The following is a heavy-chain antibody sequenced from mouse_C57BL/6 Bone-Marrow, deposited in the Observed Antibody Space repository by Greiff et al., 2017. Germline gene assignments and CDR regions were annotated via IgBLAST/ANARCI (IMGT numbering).Heavy chain of an antibody. V-gene: IGHV5-12*01. Sequence: DVKLVESGGGLVQPGGSLKLSCAASGFTFSDYYMYWVRQTPEKRLVWVAYISNGGGSTYYPDTVKGRFTISRDNAKNTLYLQMSRLKSEDTAMYYCARQRDVPWYFDVWGTGTTVTVSS. CDR1: GFTFSDYY. CDR2: ISNGGGST. CDR3: ARQRDVPWYFDV. D-gene: IGHD3-3*01. J-gene: IGHJ1*03.